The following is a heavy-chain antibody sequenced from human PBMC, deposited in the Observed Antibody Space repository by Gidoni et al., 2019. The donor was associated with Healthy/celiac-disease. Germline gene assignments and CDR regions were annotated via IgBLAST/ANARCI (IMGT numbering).Heavy chain of an antibody. V-gene: IGHV1-8*01. J-gene: IGHJ6*02. Sequence: QVQLVQSGAEVKKHGASVKVSCEASGDTFTSYDINWVRQATGQGGAWMGWINPNSGNTGYSQQFQVRVTMTRNTSISTAYMELSSLRSEDTAVYYCARESSSGWYIYGMDVWVQGTTVTVSS. CDR2: INPNSGNT. D-gene: IGHD6-19*01. CDR3: ARESSSGWYIYGMDV. CDR1: GDTFTSYD.